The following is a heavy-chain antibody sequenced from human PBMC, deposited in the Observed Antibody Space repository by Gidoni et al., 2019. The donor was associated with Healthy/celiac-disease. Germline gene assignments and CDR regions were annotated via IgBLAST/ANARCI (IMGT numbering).Heavy chain of an antibody. D-gene: IGHD6-6*01. CDR1: GGSISSYY. Sequence: QVQLQESGPGLVKPSETLSLTCPVSGGSISSYYWSWIRQPAGKGLEWIGRIYTSGSTNYNPSLKSRDTMSVDTSKNQFSLKLSSVTAADTAVYYCARDGYSSSSVGAFDIWGQGTMVTVSS. J-gene: IGHJ3*02. V-gene: IGHV4-4*07. CDR2: IYTSGST. CDR3: ARDGYSSSSVGAFDI.